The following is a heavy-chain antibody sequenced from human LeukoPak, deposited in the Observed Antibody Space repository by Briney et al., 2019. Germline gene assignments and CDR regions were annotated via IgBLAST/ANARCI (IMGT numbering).Heavy chain of an antibody. CDR1: GGSISSSSYY. CDR3: ARDKGYYGSGIGSKFDY. CDR2: IYHSGST. V-gene: IGHV4-39*07. Sequence: PSETLSLTCTVSGGSISSSSYYWGWIRQPPGKGLQWIGTIYHSGSTYFNPSLESRVTMSIDTSNNQFSLKLTSVTAADTAVYYCARDKGYYGSGIGSKFDYWGQGTLVKVSS. D-gene: IGHD3-10*01. J-gene: IGHJ4*02.